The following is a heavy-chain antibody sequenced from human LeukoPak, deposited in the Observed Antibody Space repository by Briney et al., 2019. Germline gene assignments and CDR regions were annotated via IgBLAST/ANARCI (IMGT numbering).Heavy chain of an antibody. V-gene: IGHV4-34*01. CDR3: ARGRYAPRLGN. Sequence: SETLSLTCAVYGASFSDSSWSWIRQSPEKGLEWIGEINNSGSTSYNPSLNSRVIMSVDRSKNQFSLRRTSVTAADTAEYYCARGRYAPRLGNWGQGTLVTVSS. D-gene: IGHD3-16*01. J-gene: IGHJ4*02. CDR2: INNSGST. CDR1: GASFSDSS.